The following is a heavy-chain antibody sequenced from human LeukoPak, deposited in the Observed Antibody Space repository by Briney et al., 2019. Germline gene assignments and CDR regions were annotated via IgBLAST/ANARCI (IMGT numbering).Heavy chain of an antibody. CDR3: ARIDTYYYDSSGYYSALDI. J-gene: IGHJ3*02. D-gene: IGHD3-22*01. CDR1: GFTFDNYG. CDR2: INWNGGST. Sequence: GGSLRLSCAASGFTFDNYGMSWVGQAPGKGLEWVSGINWNGGSTGYADSVKGRFTISRDNAKNSLYLQMNSLRAEDTALYYCARIDTYYYDSSGYYSALDIWGQGTIVTVSS. V-gene: IGHV3-20*04.